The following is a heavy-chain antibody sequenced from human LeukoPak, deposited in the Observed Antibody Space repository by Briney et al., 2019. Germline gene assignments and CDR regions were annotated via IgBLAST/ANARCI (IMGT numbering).Heavy chain of an antibody. D-gene: IGHD3-22*01. V-gene: IGHV4-30-4*01. CDR2: IYYSGST. CDR1: GGSISSGDYY. CDR3: ARYYDSSQGIDY. Sequence: SETLSLTCTVSGGSISSGDYYWSWIRQPPGEGLEWIGYIYYSGSTYYNPSLKSRVTISVDTSKNQFSLKLSSVTAADTAVYYCARYYDSSQGIDYWGQGTLVTVSS. J-gene: IGHJ4*02.